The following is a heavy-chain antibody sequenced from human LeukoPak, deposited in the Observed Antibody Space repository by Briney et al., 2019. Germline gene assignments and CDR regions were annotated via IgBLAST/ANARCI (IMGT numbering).Heavy chain of an antibody. J-gene: IGHJ4*02. D-gene: IGHD1-1*01. V-gene: IGHV4-59*01. Sequence: KSSETLSLTCTVSGGFISSYYWSWIRQPPGKGLEWIGYIYYSGSTNYSPSLKSRVTISVDTSKNQFSLKLSSVTAADTAVYYCARGAVSNLYFFDYWGQGTLVTVSS. CDR2: IYYSGST. CDR3: ARGAVSNLYFFDY. CDR1: GGFISSYY.